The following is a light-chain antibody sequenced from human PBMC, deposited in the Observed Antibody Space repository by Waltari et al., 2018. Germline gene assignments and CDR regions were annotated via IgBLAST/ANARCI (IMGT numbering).Light chain of an antibody. CDR2: WAS. CDR1: QSVLYSSKNKNY. Sequence: DIVMTQSPDSLAVSLGEWATINCKSSQSVLYSSKNKNYLAWYQQKPGQPPKLLIYWASTRDSGVPDRFSGSGSGTDFALTISSLQAEDVAVYYCQQYYSTPYTFGQGTKLEIK. J-gene: IGKJ2*01. CDR3: QQYYSTPYT. V-gene: IGKV4-1*01.